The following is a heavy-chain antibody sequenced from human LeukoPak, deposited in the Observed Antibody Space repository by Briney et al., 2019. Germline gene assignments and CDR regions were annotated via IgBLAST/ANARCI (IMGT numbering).Heavy chain of an antibody. CDR2: IYYSGST. V-gene: IGHV4-59*08. D-gene: IGHD6-13*01. J-gene: IGHJ4*02. CDR1: GGSISSYY. CDR3: ARHLAAAGYYYFDY. Sequence: SETLSLTCTVSGGSISSYYWSWIRQPPGKGLDWIGYIYYSGSTNYNPSLKSRVTISVDTSKNQFSLKLSSVTAADTAVYYCARHLAAAGYYYFDYWGQGTLVTVSS.